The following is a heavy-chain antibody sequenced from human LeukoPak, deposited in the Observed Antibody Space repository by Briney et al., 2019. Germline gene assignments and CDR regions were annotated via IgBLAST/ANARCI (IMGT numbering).Heavy chain of an antibody. D-gene: IGHD3-9*01. CDR2: INPNSGGT. Sequence: ASVKVSCKASGYTFTGYYMHWVRQAPGQGLEWMGWINPNSGGTNYAQKFQGRVTMTRDTSISTAYMELSRLRSDDTAVYYCASFESTGYYYYYMDVWGKGTTVTVSS. V-gene: IGHV1-2*02. CDR3: ASFESTGYYYYYMDV. J-gene: IGHJ6*03. CDR1: GYTFTGYY.